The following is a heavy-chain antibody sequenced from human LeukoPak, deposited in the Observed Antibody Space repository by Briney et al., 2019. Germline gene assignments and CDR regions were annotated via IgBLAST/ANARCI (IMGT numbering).Heavy chain of an antibody. D-gene: IGHD6-25*01. CDR2: INHSGST. Sequence: SETLSLTCAVYGGSFSGYYWSWIRQPPGKGLEWIGEINHSGSTNYNPSLKSRVTISVDTSKNQFSLKLSSVTAADTAVYCCARGLGKYSSVYYYYYGMDVWGKGTTVTVSS. CDR1: GGSFSGYY. V-gene: IGHV4-34*01. CDR3: ARGLGKYSSVYYYYYGMDV. J-gene: IGHJ6*04.